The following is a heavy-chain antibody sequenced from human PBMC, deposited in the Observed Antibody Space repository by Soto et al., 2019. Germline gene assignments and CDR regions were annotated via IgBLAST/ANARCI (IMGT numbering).Heavy chain of an antibody. J-gene: IGHJ6*02. Sequence: HPGGSLRVSCAASGFTFSSYVMHWVRQAPGKGLEWVAVIWYDGSNKYYADSVKGRFTISRDNSKNTLYLQMNSLRAEDTAVYYCARERITGTSAYGYYYYGMDVWGQGTTVTVSS. CDR1: GFTFSSYV. V-gene: IGHV3-33*01. D-gene: IGHD1-7*01. CDR2: IWYDGSNK. CDR3: ARERITGTSAYGYYYYGMDV.